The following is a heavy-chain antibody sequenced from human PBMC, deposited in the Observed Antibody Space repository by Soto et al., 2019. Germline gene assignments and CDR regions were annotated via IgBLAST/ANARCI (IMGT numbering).Heavy chain of an antibody. Sequence: QVQLVQSGAEVKKPGASVKVSCKASGYTFTSYGISWVRQAPGQGLEWMGWISAYNGNTNYAQKLQGRVTMTTDTATSTAYMELRSLRSDDTAVYYWARDYWGVTGAPRYTWFDPWCQGTLVTVSS. D-gene: IGHD2-21*02. J-gene: IGHJ5*02. V-gene: IGHV1-18*01. CDR3: ARDYWGVTGAPRYTWFDP. CDR1: GYTFTSYG. CDR2: ISAYNGNT.